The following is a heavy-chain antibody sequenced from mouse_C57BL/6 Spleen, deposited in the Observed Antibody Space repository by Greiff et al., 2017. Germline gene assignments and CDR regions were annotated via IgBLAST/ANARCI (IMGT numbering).Heavy chain of an antibody. CDR2: LSDGGSYT. CDR3: ARESTMIPYFDY. CDR1: GFTFSSYA. D-gene: IGHD2-4*01. V-gene: IGHV5-4*01. Sequence: EVHLVESGGGLVKPGGSLKLSCAASGFTFSSYAMSWVRQTPEKRLEWVATLSDGGSYTYYPDNVKGRFTISRDNAKNNLYLQMSHLKSEDTAMYYCARESTMIPYFDYWGQGTTLTVSS. J-gene: IGHJ2*01.